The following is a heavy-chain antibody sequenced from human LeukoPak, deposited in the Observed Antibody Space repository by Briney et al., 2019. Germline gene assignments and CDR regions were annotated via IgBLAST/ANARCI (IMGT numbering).Heavy chain of an antibody. CDR3: ARRAGGYSHPYDY. J-gene: IGHJ4*02. CDR2: IQQDGSEK. CDR1: GFTFSTYW. V-gene: IGHV3-7*03. D-gene: IGHD4-23*01. Sequence: GGSLRLSCAASGFTFSTYWMSWVRQAPGKGLEWVANIQQDGSEKYYVDSVKGRFTISRDNAKNSLYLQMNSLRAEDTAVYYCARRAGGYSHPYDYWGQGILVTVSS.